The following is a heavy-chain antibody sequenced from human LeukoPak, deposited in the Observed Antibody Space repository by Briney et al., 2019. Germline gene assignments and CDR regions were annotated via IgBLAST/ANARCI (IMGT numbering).Heavy chain of an antibody. V-gene: IGHV3-20*04. Sequence: GGSLRLSCAASGFTFDDYGMSWVRQAPGKGLEGVTGINWNGGSTGYEGSVKGRFTISRDNAKNSLYLEMNSRRAEDTAVYYCARDKEVGATTAFDIGCQGTRVTVSS. CDR2: INWNGGST. CDR1: GFTFDDYG. D-gene: IGHD1-26*01. CDR3: ARDKEVGATTAFDI. J-gene: IGHJ3*02.